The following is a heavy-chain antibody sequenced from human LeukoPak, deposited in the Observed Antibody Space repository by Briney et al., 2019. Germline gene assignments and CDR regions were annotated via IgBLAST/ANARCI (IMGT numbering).Heavy chain of an antibody. CDR1: GGSLSGYY. CDR2: IYHGGST. J-gene: IGHJ6*02. D-gene: IGHD4-17*01. CDR3: ARYGDYGYGMDV. V-gene: IGHV4-59*08. Sequence: PLETLSLTRTVSGGSLSGYYWSWIRQPPREGLEWIGYIYHGGSTNYNPSLKSRVTISVDTSKNQFSLKLSSVTAADTAVYYCARYGDYGYGMDVWGQGTTVTVSS.